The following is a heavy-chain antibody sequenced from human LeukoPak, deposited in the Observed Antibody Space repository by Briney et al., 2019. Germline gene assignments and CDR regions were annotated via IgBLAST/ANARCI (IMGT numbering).Heavy chain of an antibody. J-gene: IGHJ5*02. CDR2: MNPNSGNT. V-gene: IGHV1-8*01. CDR3: AREGASIDWFDP. Sequence: GASVKVSCKASGYTFTSHDINWVRQVTGQGLEWMGWMNPNSGNTGYAQKFPGRVAMTRNTSISTAYMELSSLTSEDTAVYYCAREGASIDWFDPWGQGTLVTVSS. D-gene: IGHD3-16*01. CDR1: GYTFTSHD.